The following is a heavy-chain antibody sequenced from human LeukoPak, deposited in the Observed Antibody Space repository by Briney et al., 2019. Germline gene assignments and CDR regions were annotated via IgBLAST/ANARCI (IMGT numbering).Heavy chain of an antibody. V-gene: IGHV1-3*01. CDR3: ARDSGSGNNDY. CDR1: GYTFTSYA. D-gene: IGHD1-26*01. Sequence: SVKVSCKASGYTFTSYAMHWVRQAPGQRLEWMGWINAGNGNTKYSQNFQGRVTFISNTSATTAFMELSSLRSEDAAVYYCARDSGSGNNDYWGQGTLVTVSS. J-gene: IGHJ4*02. CDR2: INAGNGNT.